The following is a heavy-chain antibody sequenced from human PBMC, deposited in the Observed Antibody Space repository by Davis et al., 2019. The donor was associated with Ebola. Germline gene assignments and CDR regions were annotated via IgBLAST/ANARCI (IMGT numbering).Heavy chain of an antibody. Sequence: GESLKISCAASGFTFSSYGMHWVRQAPGKGLEWVAVIWYDGSNKYYADSVKGRFTISRDNSKNTLYLQMNSLRAEDTAVYYCARGADVIIVVATPVDYWGQGTLVIVSS. CDR3: ARGADVIIVVATPVDY. D-gene: IGHD3-22*01. CDR2: IWYDGSNK. J-gene: IGHJ4*02. CDR1: GFTFSSYG. V-gene: IGHV3-33*08.